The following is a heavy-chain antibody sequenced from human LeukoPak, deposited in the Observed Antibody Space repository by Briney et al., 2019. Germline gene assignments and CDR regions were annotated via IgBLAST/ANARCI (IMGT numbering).Heavy chain of an antibody. CDR1: GGSFNGYY. Sequence: SETLSPTCAVYGGSFNGYYWSWIRQPPGKGLEWIGEINHSGSTNYNPSLKSRVTISVDTSKNQFSLKLSSVTAADTAVYYCARVIVDTAMGGYYFDYWGQGTLVTVSS. D-gene: IGHD5-18*01. CDR3: ARVIVDTAMGGYYFDY. CDR2: INHSGST. J-gene: IGHJ4*02. V-gene: IGHV4-34*01.